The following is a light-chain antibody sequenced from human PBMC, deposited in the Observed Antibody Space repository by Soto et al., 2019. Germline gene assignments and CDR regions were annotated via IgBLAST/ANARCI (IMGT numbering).Light chain of an antibody. V-gene: IGKV4-1*01. Sequence: DIVMTQSPDSLAVSLGERATINCKSSQSVLHSPTNNNYLAWYQKKPGQPPKLLIDWASTRESGVPDRFSGSGSGTDFTLTINSLQAEDAAVYYCHQYYSIPRTFGQGTKVEIK. CDR2: WAS. J-gene: IGKJ1*01. CDR3: HQYYSIPRT. CDR1: QSVLHSPTNNNY.